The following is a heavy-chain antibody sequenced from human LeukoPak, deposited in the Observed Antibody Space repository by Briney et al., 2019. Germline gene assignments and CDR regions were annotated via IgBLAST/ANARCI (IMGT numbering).Heavy chain of an antibody. Sequence: GGSLRLSCAASGFTFSSYGMSWVRQAPGKGLEWVSAIGGTGYSTYYADSVKGRFSISRDNSKNTLYLQMNSLRAEYTAVYYCAKTRPLDSSSWSHGDYWGQGTLVTVSS. CDR2: IGGTGYST. V-gene: IGHV3-23*01. CDR1: GFTFSSYG. CDR3: AKTRPLDSSSWSHGDY. D-gene: IGHD6-13*01. J-gene: IGHJ4*02.